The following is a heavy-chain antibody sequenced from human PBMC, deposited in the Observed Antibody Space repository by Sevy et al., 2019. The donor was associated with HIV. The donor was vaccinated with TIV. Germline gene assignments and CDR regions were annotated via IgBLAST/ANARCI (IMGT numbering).Heavy chain of an antibody. J-gene: IGHJ4*02. CDR3: AREDYPHMDS. D-gene: IGHD3-10*01. Sequence: ASVKVSCRASGYTFTHHARHWVRQAPGQSLDWMGWINPGNGNTKYSEKFQDRVTITSHAPANTVYMDLSSLRSEDTAVYYCAREDYPHMDSWGQGTRVTVSS. CDR1: GYTFTHHA. CDR2: INPGNGNT. V-gene: IGHV1-3*01.